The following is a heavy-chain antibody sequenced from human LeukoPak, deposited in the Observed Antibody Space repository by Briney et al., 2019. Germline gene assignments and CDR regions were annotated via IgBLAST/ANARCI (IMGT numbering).Heavy chain of an antibody. CDR1: GYTFIRYF. CDR3: ARLTDSSGWFAKYFQH. J-gene: IGHJ1*01. V-gene: IGHV1-2*02. Sequence: ASVKVSCTASGYTFIRYFMHWVRQAPGQGLEGMGWINPNSGGTNYAQKFQGRVTMTRDTSINTAYMELSSLRSDDTAVYYCARLTDSSGWFAKYFQHWGQGTLVTVSS. D-gene: IGHD6-19*01. CDR2: INPNSGGT.